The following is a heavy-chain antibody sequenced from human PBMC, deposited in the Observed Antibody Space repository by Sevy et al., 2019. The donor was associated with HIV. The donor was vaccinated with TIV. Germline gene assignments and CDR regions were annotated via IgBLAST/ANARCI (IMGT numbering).Heavy chain of an antibody. CDR2: IYYSGST. V-gene: IGHV4-30-4*01. CDR1: GGSISSGDYY. J-gene: IGHJ4*02. CDR3: ARLVVTATYYFDY. D-gene: IGHD2-21*02. Sequence: SETLSLTCTVSGGSISSGDYYWSWIRQPPGKGLEWIGYIYYSGSTYYNPSLKSRVTISVDTSKNQFSLKLSSVTAADTAVYYCARLVVTATYYFDYWGQGTLVTVSS.